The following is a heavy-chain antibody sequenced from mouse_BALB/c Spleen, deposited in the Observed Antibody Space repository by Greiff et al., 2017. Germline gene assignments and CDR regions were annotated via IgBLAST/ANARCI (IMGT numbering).Heavy chain of an antibody. V-gene: IGHV5-12-2*01. J-gene: IGHJ4*01. CDR2: ISNGGGST. Sequence: EVKLVESGGGLVQPGGSLKLSCAASGFTFSSSTMSWVRQTPEKRLEWVAYISNGGGSTYYPDTVKGRFTISRDNAKNTLYLQMSSLKSEDTAMYYCARGPSVTTVVPHYAMDYWGQGTSVTVSS. CDR3: ARGPSVTTVVPHYAMDY. CDR1: GFTFSSST. D-gene: IGHD1-1*01.